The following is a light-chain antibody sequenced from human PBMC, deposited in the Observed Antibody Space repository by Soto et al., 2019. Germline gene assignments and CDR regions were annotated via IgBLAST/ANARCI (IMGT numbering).Light chain of an antibody. Sequence: EVVMTQFPDTLSVSPGERATLSCRASQYVTTNLAWYQQRPGQAPRLLIYGASTRATGIPARFSGSGSGRDFELTISSLQSEDFAVYYCQQYNDWPGWTFGQGTKVEIK. CDR1: QYVTTN. CDR2: GAS. V-gene: IGKV3-15*01. J-gene: IGKJ1*01. CDR3: QQYNDWPGWT.